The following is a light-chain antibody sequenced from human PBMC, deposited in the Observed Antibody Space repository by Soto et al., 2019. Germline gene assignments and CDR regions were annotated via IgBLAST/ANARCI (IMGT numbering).Light chain of an antibody. Sequence: TLXSGHNSYAIAWHQQQPEKGPRYLMKLNSDGSHSKGDGIPDRFSGSSSGAERYLTISRLQSEDEADYYCQTWSTDIRVFGGGTKLTVL. J-gene: IGLJ3*02. V-gene: IGLV4-69*01. CDR2: LNSDGSH. CDR3: QTWSTDIRV. CDR1: SGHNSYA.